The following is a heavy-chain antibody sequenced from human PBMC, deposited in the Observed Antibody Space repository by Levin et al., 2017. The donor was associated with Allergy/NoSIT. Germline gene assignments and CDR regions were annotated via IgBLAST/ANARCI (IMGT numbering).Heavy chain of an antibody. CDR3: ARKVIRAVAGNFDY. Sequence: SETLSLTCTVSGGSISSGDYYWSWIRQPPGKGLEWIGYIYYSGSTYYNPSLKSRVTISVDTSKNQFSLKLSSVTAADTAVYYCARKVIRAVAGNFDYWGQGTLVTVSS. D-gene: IGHD6-19*01. V-gene: IGHV4-30-4*01. CDR2: IYYSGST. CDR1: GGSISSGDYY. J-gene: IGHJ4*02.